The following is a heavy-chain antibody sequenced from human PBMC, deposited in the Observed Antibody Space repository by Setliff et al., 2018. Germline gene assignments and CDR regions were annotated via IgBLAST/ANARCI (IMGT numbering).Heavy chain of an antibody. D-gene: IGHD5-18*01. V-gene: IGHV4-34*01. Sequence: LSLTCAVSGGSFSGYYWSWIRQPPGKGLEWIGEINHSGSTNCNPSLKSRVTISVDTSKDQFSLRLSSVTAADTAVYYCARGDVDTAMVGFAFDIWGQGTMVTVSS. CDR1: GGSFSGYY. CDR2: INHSGST. CDR3: ARGDVDTAMVGFAFDI. J-gene: IGHJ3*02.